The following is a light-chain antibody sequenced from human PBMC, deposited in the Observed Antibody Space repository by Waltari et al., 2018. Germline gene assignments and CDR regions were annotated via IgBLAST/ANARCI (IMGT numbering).Light chain of an antibody. CDR2: DVN. CDR1: SSDVGGYNF. Sequence: QSALTQPASVSGSPGQSITISCTGTSSDVGGYNFVSWYQQHPGEAPTLMIFDVNNRPAGGPIRFSGAKSGNTASLTISALQAEDEADYYCSSYTSSSTLYVFGTGTQVTVL. J-gene: IGLJ1*01. V-gene: IGLV2-14*03. CDR3: SSYTSSSTLYV.